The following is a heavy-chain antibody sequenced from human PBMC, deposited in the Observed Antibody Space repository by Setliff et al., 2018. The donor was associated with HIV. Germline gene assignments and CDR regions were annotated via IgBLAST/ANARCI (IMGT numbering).Heavy chain of an antibody. CDR2: SSTYNGQR. Sequence: ASVKVSCKSSGYTFSQYGISWVRQAPVQGLEWMGWSSTYNGQRNYAQKVQGRVTFTTETSTSTAYMELMSLRSDDTAVYYGAREGVRELPSNTHYYGMDVWGQGTTVTVSS. CDR3: AREGVRELPSNTHYYGMDV. V-gene: IGHV1-18*01. CDR1: GYTFSQYG. D-gene: IGHD1-7*01. J-gene: IGHJ6*02.